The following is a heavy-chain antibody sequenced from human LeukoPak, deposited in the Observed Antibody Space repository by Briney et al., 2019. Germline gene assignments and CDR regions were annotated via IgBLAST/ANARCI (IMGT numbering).Heavy chain of an antibody. CDR1: GGSISSYY. CDR2: IYYSGST. V-gene: IGHV4-59*01. D-gene: IGHD6-19*01. Sequence: SETLSLTCTVSGGSISSYYWSWIRQPPGKGLEWIGYIYYSGSTNYNPSLKSRVTISVDTSKNQFSLKLSSVTAADTAVYYWTREPAGYSSGWYAFDYWGQGTLVTVSP. CDR3: TREPAGYSSGWYAFDY. J-gene: IGHJ4*02.